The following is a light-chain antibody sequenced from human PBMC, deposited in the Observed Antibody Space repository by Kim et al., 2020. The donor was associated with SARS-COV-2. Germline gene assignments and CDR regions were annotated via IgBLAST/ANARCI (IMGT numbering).Light chain of an antibody. CDR3: QVWDRTTV. CDR2: RDI. Sequence: SYELTQPPSMSVALGQTATITCGGDNIENKNVHWYQQKPDQAPVLVIYRDINRPSGIPERFSGSNSGNAATLTISRAQAGDEADYFCQVWDRTTVFGGGT. V-gene: IGLV3-9*01. CDR1: NIENKN. J-gene: IGLJ2*01.